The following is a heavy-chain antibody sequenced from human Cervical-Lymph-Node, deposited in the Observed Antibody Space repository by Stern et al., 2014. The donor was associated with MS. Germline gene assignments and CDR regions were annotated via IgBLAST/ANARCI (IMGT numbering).Heavy chain of an antibody. CDR3: ARAGTNGWYGSSYFDY. V-gene: IGHV3-30-3*01. CDR1: GVTLTNYA. D-gene: IGHD6-19*01. Sequence: VQLVESGGGVVQPGRSLRLSCEASGVTLTNYALHWVRQAPGQGLGWLAFVSYDGSNKYYADSAKGRFTISRDNSKNTVYLQMDSLRPEDTALYFCARAGTNGWYGSSYFDYWGQGTLVIVSS. J-gene: IGHJ4*02. CDR2: VSYDGSNK.